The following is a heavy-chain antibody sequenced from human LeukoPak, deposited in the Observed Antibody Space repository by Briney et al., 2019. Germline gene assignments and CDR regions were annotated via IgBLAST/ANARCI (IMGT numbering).Heavy chain of an antibody. V-gene: IGHV3-23*01. D-gene: IGHD3-3*01. Sequence: GGSLRLSCAASGFTLSGYAMSWVRQAPGKGLEWVSAISGSGGSTYYADSVKGRFTISRDNSKNTLYMQMNSLRAEDTAVYYCARGGDLRFLEWFALVGYFDYWGQGTLVTVSS. CDR1: GFTLSGYA. CDR2: ISGSGGST. J-gene: IGHJ4*02. CDR3: ARGGDLRFLEWFALVGYFDY.